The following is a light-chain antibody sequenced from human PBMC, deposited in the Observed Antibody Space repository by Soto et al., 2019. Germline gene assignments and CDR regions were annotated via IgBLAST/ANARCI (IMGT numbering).Light chain of an antibody. CDR3: ETWDFNTRV. CDR1: SGHSSYI. V-gene: IGLV4-60*02. CDR2: LEGSGSY. J-gene: IGLJ3*02. Sequence: QPVLTQSSSASASRGSSVKLTCTLSSGHSSYIIAWHQQQPGKAPRYLMKLEGSGSYNKGSGVPDRFSGSSSGADRYLTISNLQFEDEADYYCETWDFNTRVFGGGTQLTVL.